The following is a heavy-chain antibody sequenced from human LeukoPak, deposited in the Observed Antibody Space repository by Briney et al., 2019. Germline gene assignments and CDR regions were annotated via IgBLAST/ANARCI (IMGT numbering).Heavy chain of an antibody. J-gene: IGHJ6*02. CDR2: ISYDGSNK. Sequence: GGSLRLSCAASGFTFSSYAMHWVRQAPGKGLEWVAVISYDGSNKYYADSVKGRFTISRDNSKNTLYLQMNSLRAEDTAVYYCARCYGGNPPHYYYYGMDVWGQGTTVTVSS. CDR1: GFTFSSYA. V-gene: IGHV3-30*04. D-gene: IGHD4-23*01. CDR3: ARCYGGNPPHYYYYGMDV.